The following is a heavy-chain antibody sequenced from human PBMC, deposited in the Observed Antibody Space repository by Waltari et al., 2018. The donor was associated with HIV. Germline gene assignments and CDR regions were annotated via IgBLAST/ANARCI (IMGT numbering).Heavy chain of an antibody. V-gene: IGHV3-7*01. CDR2: INYDGGDK. CDR3: AREPF. J-gene: IGHJ4*02. CDR1: GFTFSNYW. Sequence: EVHLVESGGGLVQPGGSLRLSCTGSGFTFSNYWMSWVRQVPGKGPEGVSSINYDGGDKYYVDSVKCRFTISRENGKNSLYLQMSSLRVEDTAVYYCAREPFWGQGILVTVSS.